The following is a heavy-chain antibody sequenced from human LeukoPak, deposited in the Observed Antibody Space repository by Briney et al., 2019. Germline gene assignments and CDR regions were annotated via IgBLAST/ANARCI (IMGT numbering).Heavy chain of an antibody. CDR1: GFTFSSYG. D-gene: IGHD3-10*01. CDR2: ISYDGSNK. CDR3: AKASYYYGSGSYYNFPFDY. J-gene: IGHJ4*02. V-gene: IGHV3-30*18. Sequence: GGSLRLSCAASGFTFSSYGMHWVRQAPGKGLEWVAGISYDGSNKYYADSVKGRFTISRDNSKNTLYLQMNSLRAEDTAVYYCAKASYYYGSGSYYNFPFDYWGQGTLVTVSS.